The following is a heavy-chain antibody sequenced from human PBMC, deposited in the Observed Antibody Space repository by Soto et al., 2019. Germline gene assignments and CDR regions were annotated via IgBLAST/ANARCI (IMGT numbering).Heavy chain of an antibody. CDR2: IHGGGNSA. CDR3: AKNRGRVTPSLHFDY. Sequence: EVQLLESGGDLVQPGMSLRLSCAASGFTFSGSAMSWVRQAPGKGLEWVSVIHGGGNSAYYADSVKGRFTISRDNSKNSLYLQMSSLRGEDTAVYYCAKNRGRVTPSLHFDYWGPGTLVTVSS. D-gene: IGHD2-21*02. CDR1: GFTFSGSA. J-gene: IGHJ4*02. V-gene: IGHV3-23*01.